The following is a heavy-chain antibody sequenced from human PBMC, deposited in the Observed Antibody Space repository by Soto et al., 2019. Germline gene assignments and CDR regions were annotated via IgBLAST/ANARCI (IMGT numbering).Heavy chain of an antibody. D-gene: IGHD5-18*01. Sequence: QGQLVESGGGVVQPGRSRRLSCAASGFAFSSYGMHWVRQAPGTGLEWVAVISYDGSLQHYADSVKGRFTISRDNSKNMVLLQMSSLRAEDTAVYYCVSDRGYGHASVPYSWGQGTLVSVSS. CDR2: ISYDGSLQ. J-gene: IGHJ4*02. CDR3: VSDRGYGHASVPYS. V-gene: IGHV3-30*03. CDR1: GFAFSSYG.